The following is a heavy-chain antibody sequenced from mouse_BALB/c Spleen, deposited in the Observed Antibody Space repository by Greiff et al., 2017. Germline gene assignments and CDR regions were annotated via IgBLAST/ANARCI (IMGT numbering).Heavy chain of an antibody. J-gene: IGHJ2*01. CDR1: GYTFTDYY. CDR3: ARGRSDDYGFDY. Sequence: QVQLQQSGAELARPGASVKLSCKASGYTFTDYYINWVKQRTGQGLEWIGEIYPGSGNTYYNEKFKGKATLTADKSSSTAYMQLSSLTSEDSAVYFCARGRSDDYGFDYWGQGTTLTVSS. V-gene: IGHV1-77*01. D-gene: IGHD2-4*01. CDR2: IYPGSGNT.